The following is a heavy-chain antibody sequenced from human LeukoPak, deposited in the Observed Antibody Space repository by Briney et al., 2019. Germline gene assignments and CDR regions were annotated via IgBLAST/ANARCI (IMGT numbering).Heavy chain of an antibody. Sequence: GGSLRLSCAASGFTFSSYTMNWVRQAPGKGLEWLSFITLGGTTYYADSVKGRFTISRDNAKNSLYLQMNSLRADDTAVYYCARGSSSPSAFDIWGQGTMVTVSS. D-gene: IGHD6-13*01. J-gene: IGHJ3*02. V-gene: IGHV3-48*01. CDR3: ARGSSSPSAFDI. CDR2: ITLGGTT. CDR1: GFTFSSYT.